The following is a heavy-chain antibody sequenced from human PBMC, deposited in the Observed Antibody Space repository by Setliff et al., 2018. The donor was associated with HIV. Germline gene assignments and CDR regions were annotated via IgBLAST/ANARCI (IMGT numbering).Heavy chain of an antibody. CDR2: ILYGGTT. J-gene: IGHJ4*02. CDR1: GGSVDSRHYY. Sequence: PSETLSLTCAVSGGSVDSRHYYWGWIRQPPGKGLEWIGNILYGGTTYYTPSLKSRVSISVDTSKNQFSLKLTSVTAADTAVYYCARGPSLQTTLFDYWGQGTLVTVS. V-gene: IGHV4-39*07. CDR3: ARGPSLQTTLFDY.